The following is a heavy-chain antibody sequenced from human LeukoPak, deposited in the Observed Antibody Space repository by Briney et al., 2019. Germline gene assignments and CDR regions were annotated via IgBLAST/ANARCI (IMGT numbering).Heavy chain of an antibody. V-gene: IGHV3-74*01. D-gene: IGHD3-9*01. J-gene: IGHJ3*01. CDR2: IDNDGSST. CDR3: ARGRLAHAFDL. Sequence: GGSLRLSCAASGFTFTTYWMHWVRQTAGKGLVWVSRIDNDGSSTIYADSVKGRFTISRDNAKNTVYLQMNNLRAEDTGFYHCARGRLAHAFDLWGQGTMVTVSS. CDR1: GFTFTTYW.